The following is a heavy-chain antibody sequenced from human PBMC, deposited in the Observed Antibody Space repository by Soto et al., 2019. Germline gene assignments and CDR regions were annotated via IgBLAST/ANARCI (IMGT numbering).Heavy chain of an antibody. D-gene: IGHD2-21*01. V-gene: IGHV1-69*06. CDR2: IIPIFGTA. J-gene: IGHJ4*02. CDR1: GGTFSSYA. CDR3: AREELNCGGDCFEY. Sequence: CKASGGTFSSYAISWVRQAPGQGLEWMGGIIPIFGTANYAQKFQGRVTITADKSTSTAYMELSSLRAEDTAVYYCAREELNCGGDCFEYWGRGTLVTVSS.